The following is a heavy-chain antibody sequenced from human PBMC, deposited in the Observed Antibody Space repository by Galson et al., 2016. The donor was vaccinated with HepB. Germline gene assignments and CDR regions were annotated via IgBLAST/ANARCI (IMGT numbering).Heavy chain of an antibody. D-gene: IGHD1-26*01. CDR2: IDWDDDK. J-gene: IGHJ4*02. V-gene: IGHV2-70*13. CDR3: VRISRVGASWGGIDS. Sequence: PALVKPTQTLTLTCTFSGFSLSTSGMCVSWIRQPPGKALEWLALIDWDDDKYYSTSLKTRLTISKDTSKNQVVLTMTNMDPVDTATYYCVRISRVGASWGGIDSWGQGTLVTVTS. CDR1: GFSLSTSGMC.